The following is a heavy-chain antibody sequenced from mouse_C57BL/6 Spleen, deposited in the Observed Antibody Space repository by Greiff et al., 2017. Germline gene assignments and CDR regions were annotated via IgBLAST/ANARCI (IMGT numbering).Heavy chain of an antibody. V-gene: IGHV3-6*01. J-gene: IGHJ4*01. D-gene: IGHD1-1*01. Sequence: DVQLQESGPGLVKPSQSLSLTCSVTGYSITSGYYWNWIRQFPGNKLEWMGYISYDGSNNYNPSLKNRISITRDTSKNQFFLKLNSVTTEDTATYYCAREGGSNHADYAMDYWGQGTSVTVSS. CDR3: AREGGSNHADYAMDY. CDR2: ISYDGSN. CDR1: GYSITSGYY.